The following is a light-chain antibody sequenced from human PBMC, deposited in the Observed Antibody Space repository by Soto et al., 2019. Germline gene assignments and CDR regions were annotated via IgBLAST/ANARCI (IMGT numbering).Light chain of an antibody. CDR1: QDIGSV. CDR3: QHFLNYPVT. V-gene: IGKV1-8*01. J-gene: IGKJ5*01. Sequence: AIRMTQSPSSLSASTGDTVTITCRASQDIGSVLAWYQQKPGTAPKVLISGASNLHGGVPSRFSGSESRTDFTPTITHLQSEDFATYCCQHFLNYPVTFLQGTRLEIK. CDR2: GAS.